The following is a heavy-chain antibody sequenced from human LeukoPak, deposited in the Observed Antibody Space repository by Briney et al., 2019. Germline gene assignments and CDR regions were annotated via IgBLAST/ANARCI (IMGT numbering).Heavy chain of an antibody. J-gene: IGHJ4*02. CDR1: GFIFSNAW. CDR3: NTGGYYFDY. V-gene: IGHV3-15*01. CDR2: VKSKYDGGTT. Sequence: IPGGSLRLSCAGSGFIFSNAWMNWVRQAPGKGLEWVGRVKSKYDGGTTDYAAHAKGRFTISRDDSKNTVYLQMNSLKTEDTAVYYYNTGGYYFDYWGQGTLVTVSS.